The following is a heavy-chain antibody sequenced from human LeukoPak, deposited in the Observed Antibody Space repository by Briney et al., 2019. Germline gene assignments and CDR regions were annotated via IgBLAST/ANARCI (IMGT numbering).Heavy chain of an antibody. Sequence: GGSLRLSCAASGFTFRGYWMSWVRQAPGKGLEWVANIKEDGSEKYYVDSVKGRFTISRDNAKNSLYLQMNSLRAEDTAVYYCARVRGDYYGSGSRDYWGQGTLVTVSS. CDR1: GFTFRGYW. J-gene: IGHJ4*02. CDR2: IKEDGSEK. V-gene: IGHV3-7*04. D-gene: IGHD3-10*01. CDR3: ARVRGDYYGSGSRDY.